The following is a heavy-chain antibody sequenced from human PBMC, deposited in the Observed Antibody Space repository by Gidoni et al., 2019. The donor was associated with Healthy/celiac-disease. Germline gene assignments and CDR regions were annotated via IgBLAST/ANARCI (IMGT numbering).Heavy chain of an antibody. Sequence: QVQLVQSGAQVTKPGASVKVSCQASGSPFTGYYMHWVRQAPGQGLEWTGWITPNSGGTNYAQKFEGWVTMTRDTSISTAYMELGRLRSDDTAVYYCARESGIDGDHVRDGGNAFDIWGQGTMVTVSS. CDR3: ARESGIDGDHVRDGGNAFDI. D-gene: IGHD7-27*01. J-gene: IGHJ3*02. CDR1: GSPFTGYY. V-gene: IGHV1-2*04. CDR2: ITPNSGGT.